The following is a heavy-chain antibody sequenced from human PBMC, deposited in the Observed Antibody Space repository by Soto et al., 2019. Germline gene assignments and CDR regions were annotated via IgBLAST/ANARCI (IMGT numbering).Heavy chain of an antibody. CDR2: ISGGGNDR. Sequence: EVQLEESGGGLVQPGGSLTLSCSGSGFSFSSYALHWVRQAPGKGLEWVSAISGGGNDRFYADSVKGRFTISRDNSRNTLYLHMNSLRAEDTAVHYCARSLFIAATDTEPFDSWGQGALVTVSS. D-gene: IGHD6-13*01. CDR1: GFSFSSYA. J-gene: IGHJ4*02. V-gene: IGHV3-23*04. CDR3: ARSLFIAATDTEPFDS.